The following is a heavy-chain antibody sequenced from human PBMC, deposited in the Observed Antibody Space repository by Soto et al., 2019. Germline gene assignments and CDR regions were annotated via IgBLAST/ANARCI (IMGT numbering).Heavy chain of an antibody. CDR2: VYHTGDT. J-gene: IGHJ5*01. CDR1: GGTVASSHW. V-gene: IGHV4-4*02. D-gene: IGHD2-21*02. Sequence: PSETLSLTCGVSGGTVASSHWWSWVRQSPSRGLEWIGNVYHTGDTNFNPSLQSRVTFSVDKSNNQFSLRLTSLTAADTAVYFCAREIVTAGGNNYFDTWGPGTPVTVSS. CDR3: AREIVTAGGNNYFDT.